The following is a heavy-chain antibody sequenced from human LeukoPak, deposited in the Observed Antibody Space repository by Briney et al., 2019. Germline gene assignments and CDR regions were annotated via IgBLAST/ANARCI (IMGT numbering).Heavy chain of an antibody. V-gene: IGHV4-39*01. Sequence: SETLSLTCTVSGGSISSSSYFWGWIRQPPGKGLEWIGSIYYSGTTSYNPSLESRVTISVDTSKNQFSLKLSSVTAADTAVYYCARVRYCSGGSCYGNWYDPWGQGTLVTVSS. CDR2: IYYSGTT. CDR1: GGSISSSSYF. CDR3: ARVRYCSGGSCYGNWYDP. J-gene: IGHJ5*02. D-gene: IGHD2-15*01.